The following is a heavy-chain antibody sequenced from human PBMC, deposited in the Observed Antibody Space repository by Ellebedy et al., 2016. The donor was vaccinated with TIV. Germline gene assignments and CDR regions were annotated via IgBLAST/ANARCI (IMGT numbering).Heavy chain of an antibody. CDR3: ARHRASGPNGY. V-gene: IGHV4-59*08. Sequence: SETLSLTCTVSGGSISSYYWSWIRQPPGKGLEWIGYIYYSGSTSYNPSLKSRVTISVDTSKSQFALSLTSVTAADTAVYYCARHRASGPNGYWGRGILVTVSS. CDR2: IYYSGST. D-gene: IGHD2-15*01. CDR1: GGSISSYY. J-gene: IGHJ4*02.